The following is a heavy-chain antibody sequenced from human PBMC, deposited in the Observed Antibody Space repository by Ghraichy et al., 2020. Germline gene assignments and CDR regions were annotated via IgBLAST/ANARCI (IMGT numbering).Heavy chain of an antibody. Sequence: GGSLRLSCAASGFTFSSYAMSWVRQAPGKGLEWVSAISGSGGSTYYADSVKGRFTISRDNSKNTLYLQMNSLGGEDTAVYYCAKGGTSSVNYSDYWGQGTLVIVSS. D-gene: IGHD1-26*01. CDR2: ISGSGGST. J-gene: IGHJ4*02. V-gene: IGHV3-23*01. CDR1: GFTFSSYA. CDR3: AKGGTSSVNYSDY.